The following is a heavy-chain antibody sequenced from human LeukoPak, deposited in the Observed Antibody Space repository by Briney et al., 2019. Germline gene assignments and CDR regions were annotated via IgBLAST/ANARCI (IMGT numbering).Heavy chain of an antibody. CDR3: ATRNYYDSSGYDYFDY. CDR1: GGSISSSSYY. D-gene: IGHD3-22*01. V-gene: IGHV4-39*07. Sequence: SETLSLTCTVSGGSISSSSYYWGWIRQPPGKGLEWIGSIYYSGSIYYNPSLKSRVTMSVDTSKNQFSLKLSSVTAADTAVYYCATRNYYDSSGYDYFDYWGQGTLVTVSS. J-gene: IGHJ4*02. CDR2: IYYSGSI.